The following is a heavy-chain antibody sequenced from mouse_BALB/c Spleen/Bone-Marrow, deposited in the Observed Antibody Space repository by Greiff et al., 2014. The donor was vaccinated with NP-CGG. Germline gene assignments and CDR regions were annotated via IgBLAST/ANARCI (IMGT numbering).Heavy chain of an antibody. J-gene: IGHJ4*01. V-gene: IGHV1-80*01. Sequence: QVQLQQSGAEMVRPGSSVKISCKASGYAFSNNWMNWMKQRPGQGLEWIGQIYPGDGDTNYNGKFKGKATLTADKSSSIAYMQLSSLTSEDSAVYFCHYFGSDYYVRDYWGQGTSVTVSS. CDR1: GYAFSNNW. CDR3: HYFGSDYYVRDY. D-gene: IGHD1-1*01. CDR2: IYPGDGDT.